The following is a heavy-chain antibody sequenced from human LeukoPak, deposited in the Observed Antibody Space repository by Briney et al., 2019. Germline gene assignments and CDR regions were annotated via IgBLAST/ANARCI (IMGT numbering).Heavy chain of an antibody. D-gene: IGHD6-13*01. Sequence: PSETLSLTCTVSGGSISSSSYYWGWIRQPPGKGLEWIGSIYYSGSTYYNPSLKSRVTISVDTSKNQFSLKLSSVTAADTAVYYCARGTYSSRAGAGWFDPWGQGTLVTVSS. CDR2: IYYSGST. V-gene: IGHV4-39*07. CDR1: GGSISSSSYY. J-gene: IGHJ5*02. CDR3: ARGTYSSRAGAGWFDP.